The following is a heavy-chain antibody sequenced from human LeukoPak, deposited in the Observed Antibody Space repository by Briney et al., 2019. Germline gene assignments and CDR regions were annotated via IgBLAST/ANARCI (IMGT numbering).Heavy chain of an antibody. CDR3: ARVGLSSRGYYYYMDV. D-gene: IGHD2-2*01. CDR1: GGSISSDY. J-gene: IGHJ6*03. Sequence: EXLSLTCTVSGGSISSDYWSWSRQPAGKGLEWIGHIYTSGSTNYNPSLTGRVTMSLDTSKNQFSLKLTSVTAADTAVYYCARVGLSSRGYYYYMDVWGRGTTVTVSS. V-gene: IGHV4-4*07. CDR2: IYTSGST.